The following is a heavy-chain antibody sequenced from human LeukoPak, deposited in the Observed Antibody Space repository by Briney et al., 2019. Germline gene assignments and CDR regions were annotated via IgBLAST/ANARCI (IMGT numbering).Heavy chain of an antibody. CDR1: GFTFDDYA. CDR3: AKSSIVAGEYLFDY. Sequence: GASLRLSCAASGFTFDDYAMQWVRQAPGKGLEWVSLISGDGGSTYYADSVKGQFTISRDNSKNSLYLQMNRLRTEDTALYYCAKSSIVAGEYLFDYWGQGTLVTVSS. J-gene: IGHJ4*02. V-gene: IGHV3-43*02. CDR2: ISGDGGST. D-gene: IGHD6-19*01.